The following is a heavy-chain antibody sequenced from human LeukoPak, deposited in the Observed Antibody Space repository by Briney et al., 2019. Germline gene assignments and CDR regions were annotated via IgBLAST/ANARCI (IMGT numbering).Heavy chain of an antibody. D-gene: IGHD6-19*01. J-gene: IGHJ4*02. CDR2: IYSGGST. CDR3: ARDGGSGWYDY. V-gene: IGHV3-66*01. Sequence: GGSLRLSCAASGFTVSSNDMTWVRQAPGRGLEWVSLIYSGGSTLYADSVKGRFSISRDDSRNTLYLQMSSLRAGDTAVYYCARDGGSGWYDYWGQGTLVTVSS. CDR1: GFTVSSND.